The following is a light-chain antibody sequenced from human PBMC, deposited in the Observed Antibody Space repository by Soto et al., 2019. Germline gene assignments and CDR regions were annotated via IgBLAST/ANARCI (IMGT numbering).Light chain of an antibody. CDR2: DVS. V-gene: IGLV2-14*01. J-gene: IGLJ2*01. CDR1: SSDIGAYNL. Sequence: QSALTQPASVSGSPGQSITISCTGTSSDIGAYNLVSWFQQYPGKAPKLMIYDVSNRPSGVSNRFSGSKSGNTASLTISGLQAEDEADYYCTSYTRITTLEVFGGGTKLTVL. CDR3: TSYTRITTLEV.